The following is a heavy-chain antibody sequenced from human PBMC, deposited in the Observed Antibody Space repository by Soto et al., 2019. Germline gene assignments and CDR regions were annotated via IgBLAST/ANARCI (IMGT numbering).Heavy chain of an antibody. CDR3: VKGAWLDY. CDR2: IRGSSGST. V-gene: IGHV3-23*01. J-gene: IGHJ4*02. Sequence: EVQLLESGGGLIQPGGSLILSCAASGFTCSTFDMTWVRQPPGKGLEWVSLIRGSSGSTYYADSVKGRFTISKDNSKNTLYLQMNSLRAEDTAVYFCVKGAWLDYWGQGNMVTVSS. CDR1: GFTCSTFD.